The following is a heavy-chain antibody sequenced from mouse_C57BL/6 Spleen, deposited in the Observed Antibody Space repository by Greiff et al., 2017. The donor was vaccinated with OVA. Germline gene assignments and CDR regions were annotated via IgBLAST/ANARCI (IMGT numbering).Heavy chain of an antibody. J-gene: IGHJ2*01. CDR3: TGYDSNYLYYFDY. CDR2: IDPETGGT. Sequence: VQLQQSGAELVRPGASVTLSCKASGYTFTDYEMHWVKQTPVHGLEWIGAIDPETGGTAYHQKFKGKAILTADKSSSTAYMGLRSLTSEDSAVYYCTGYDSNYLYYFDYWGQGTTLTVSS. CDR1: GYTFTDYE. V-gene: IGHV1-15*01. D-gene: IGHD2-5*01.